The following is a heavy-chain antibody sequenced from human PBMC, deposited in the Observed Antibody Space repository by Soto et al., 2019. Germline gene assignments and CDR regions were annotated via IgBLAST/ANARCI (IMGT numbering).Heavy chain of an antibody. CDR1: VASVTSTYF. CDR3: TRYNAAYGTYYFDF. Sequence: SETLSLTCAVSVASVTSTYFSSWLRQPPAKGPEWIGEINHLGIATYNPSLNSRVTISVDISKLQFSLRLTSVTSPATALYYFTRYNAAYGTYYFDFWGQGALVTVSS. CDR2: INHLGIA. V-gene: IGHV4-4*02. D-gene: IGHD6-13*01. J-gene: IGHJ4*02.